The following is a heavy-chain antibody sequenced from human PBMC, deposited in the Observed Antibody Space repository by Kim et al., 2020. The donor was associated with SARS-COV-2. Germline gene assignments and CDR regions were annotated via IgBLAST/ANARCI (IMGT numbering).Heavy chain of an antibody. CDR3: ATVVGASPFDS. CDR2: MCSDGSTT. D-gene: IGHD4-17*01. J-gene: IGHJ4*02. CDR1: GFTFSNYG. Sequence: GGSLRLSCAASGFTFSNYGMHWVRQAPGKGLDWVAVMCSDGSTTNYADSVKGRFTISRDNSKNTLFLQMNSLRAEDTAVYYCATVVGASPFDSWGQGTLV. V-gene: IGHV3-33*01.